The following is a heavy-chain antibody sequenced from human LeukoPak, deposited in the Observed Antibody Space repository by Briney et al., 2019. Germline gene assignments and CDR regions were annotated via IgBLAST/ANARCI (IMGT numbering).Heavy chain of an antibody. V-gene: IGHV1-2*02. D-gene: IGHD6-13*01. CDR1: GYTFTAFY. CDR3: ARAHLIAAAGYNWFDP. J-gene: IGHJ5*02. CDR2: INPNSGAT. Sequence: ASVKVSCKASGYTFTAFYMHWVRQAPGQGLEWMGWINPNSGATNYAQKFQGRVTMTRDTSISTAYMELSRLRSDDTAVYYCARAHLIAAAGYNWFDPWGQGTLVTVYS.